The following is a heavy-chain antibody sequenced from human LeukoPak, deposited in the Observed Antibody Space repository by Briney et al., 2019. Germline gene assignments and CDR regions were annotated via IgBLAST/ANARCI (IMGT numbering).Heavy chain of an antibody. D-gene: IGHD2-8*02. CDR3: ARGWVLATGAFDI. CDR2: IYSGGST. J-gene: IGHJ3*02. CDR1: GFTVSTNY. V-gene: IGHV3-53*01. Sequence: GGSLRLPCAASGFTVSTNYMTWVRQAPGKGLEWVSVIYSGGSTYCADSVKGRFTISRDNSKKMLYLQMNSLRAEDTAVYYCARGWVLATGAFDIWGQGTMVTVSS.